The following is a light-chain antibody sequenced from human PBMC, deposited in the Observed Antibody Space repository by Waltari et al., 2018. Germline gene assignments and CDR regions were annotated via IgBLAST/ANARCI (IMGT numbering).Light chain of an antibody. CDR1: SSDVGGYNY. J-gene: IGLJ1*01. CDR2: DVS. V-gene: IGLV2-14*03. CDR3: SSYTSSIYV. Sequence: QSALTQPASVSGSPGQSITISCTGTSSDVGGYNYVSWYQQHPGKAPKLMIYDVSNRPAGVSNRCAGSKSGNTASLTISGLQAEDEADYYCSSYTSSIYVFGTGTKVTVL.